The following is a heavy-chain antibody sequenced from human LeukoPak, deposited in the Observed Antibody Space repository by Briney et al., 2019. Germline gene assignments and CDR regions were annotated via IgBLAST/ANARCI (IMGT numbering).Heavy chain of an antibody. CDR2: IIPIFGTA. J-gene: IGHJ3*02. D-gene: IGHD3-22*01. CDR1: GGTFSSYA. V-gene: IGHV1-69*13. CDR3: ATPSGSSGFDAFDI. Sequence: SVKVSCKASGGTFSSYAISWVRQALGQGLEWMGGIIPIFGTANYAQKFQGRVTITADESTSTAYMELSSLRSEDTAVYYCATPSGSSGFDAFDIWGQGTMVTVSS.